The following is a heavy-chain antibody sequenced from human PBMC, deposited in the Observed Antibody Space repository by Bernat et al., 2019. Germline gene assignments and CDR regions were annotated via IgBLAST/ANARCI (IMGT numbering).Heavy chain of an antibody. J-gene: IGHJ4*02. CDR3: ATVGRGRFDY. CDR1: GFTFSSTYA. CDR2: VGGSGGST. V-gene: IGHV3-23*01. Sequence: EVQLLESGGGLVQPGGSLRLSCAASGFTFSSTYAMSWVRQTPRKGLEWVSTVGGSGGSTYYADSVKGRFAISRDISKNTLYLQMNSLRAEDTAVYYCATVGRGRFDYWGQGALVTVSS. D-gene: IGHD1-26*01.